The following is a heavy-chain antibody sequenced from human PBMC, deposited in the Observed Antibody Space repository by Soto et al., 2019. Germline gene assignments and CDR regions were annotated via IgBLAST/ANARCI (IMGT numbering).Heavy chain of an antibody. J-gene: IGHJ3*02. CDR1: GGTFSSYA. CDR3: ARYVDYYDSSGYSAFDI. CDR2: IIPIFGTA. V-gene: IGHV1-69*01. D-gene: IGHD3-22*01. Sequence: QVQLVQSGAEVKKPGSSVKVSCKASGGTFSSYAISWVRQAPGQGLEWMGGIIPIFGTANYAQKFQGRVTITADESTSTAYMELSSLRSEDTAVYYRARYVDYYDSSGYSAFDIWGQGTMVTVSS.